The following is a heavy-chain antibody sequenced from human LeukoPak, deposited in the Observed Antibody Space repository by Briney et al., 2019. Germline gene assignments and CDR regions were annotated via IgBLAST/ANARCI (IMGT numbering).Heavy chain of an antibody. V-gene: IGHV3-30*02. Sequence: QPGGSLRLXCAASGFTYSSYGMHWVRQAPGKGLESVTFIRYDGSNKYYADSVKGRFTISRDNSKNTLYLQMNSLRAEDTAVYYCAKQGDDSSGWYRRGFDPWGQGTLVTVSS. CDR3: AKQGDDSSGWYRRGFDP. CDR2: IRYDGSNK. CDR1: GFTYSSYG. D-gene: IGHD6-19*01. J-gene: IGHJ5*02.